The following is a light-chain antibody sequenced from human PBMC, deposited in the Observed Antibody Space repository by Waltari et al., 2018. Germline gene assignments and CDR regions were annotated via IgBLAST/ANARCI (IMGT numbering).Light chain of an antibody. CDR3: HQIASLPRT. V-gene: IGKV6D-21*02. Sequence: EIVLTQSPEFQSVTPEEKVTITFRASQSIGSRLHWYQQKPNQSPKLLIKYASQSISGVPSRFSGSGSGTDFTLTINSLEAEDAAVYSCHQIASLPRTFGPGTKVEIK. J-gene: IGKJ1*01. CDR2: YAS. CDR1: QSIGSR.